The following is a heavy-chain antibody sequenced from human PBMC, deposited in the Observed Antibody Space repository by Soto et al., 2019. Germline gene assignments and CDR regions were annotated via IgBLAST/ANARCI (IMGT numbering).Heavy chain of an antibody. D-gene: IGHD3-10*01. V-gene: IGHV3-33*05. CDR2: IAYDGSRQ. Sequence: PGGSLRLSCAASGFTFSGHGMHWVRQAPGKGLEWVALIAYDGSRQYYGDSVKGRFTISRDNSKNTLDLQMNSLRGEDTAVYYCARELFGRSVWFDPWGQGTQVPVSP. CDR1: GFTFSGHG. J-gene: IGHJ5*02. CDR3: ARELFGRSVWFDP.